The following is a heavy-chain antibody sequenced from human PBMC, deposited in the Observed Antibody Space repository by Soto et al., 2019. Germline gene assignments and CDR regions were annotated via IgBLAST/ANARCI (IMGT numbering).Heavy chain of an antibody. CDR2: VSSSSSYI. V-gene: IGHV3-21*01. Sequence: GSLRLSCAASGFTFSSYSMNWVRQAPGKGLEWVSSVSSSSSYIYYADSVKGRFTISRDNAKNSLYLQMNSLRAEDTAVYYCARAGFRIFSGSYYPFDYWGQGTLVTVSS. D-gene: IGHD3-10*01. CDR3: ARAGFRIFSGSYYPFDY. J-gene: IGHJ4*02. CDR1: GFTFSSYS.